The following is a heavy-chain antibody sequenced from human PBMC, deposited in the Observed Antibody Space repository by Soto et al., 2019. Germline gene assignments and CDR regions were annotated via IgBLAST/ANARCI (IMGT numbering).Heavy chain of an antibody. CDR3: ARARLVVEGRFDY. J-gene: IGHJ4*02. CDR2: ISNTATYT. D-gene: IGHD5-12*01. V-gene: IGHV3-11*06. CDR1: GFSFNDYY. Sequence: PGGSLRLSCAASGFSFNDYYMNWIRQAPGKGLEWLSYISNTATYTNYADSVRGRFIISRDSAENSLYLDMNGLRAEDTAVYYCARARLVVEGRFDYWGQGTLVTVSS.